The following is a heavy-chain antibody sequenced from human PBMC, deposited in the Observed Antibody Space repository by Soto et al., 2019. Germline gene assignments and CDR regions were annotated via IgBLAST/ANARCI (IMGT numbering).Heavy chain of an antibody. CDR2: IIPIFGTA. Sequence: ASVKVSCKASGGTFSSYAISWVRQAPGQGLEWMGGIIPIFGTANYAQKFQGRVTITADESTSTAYMELSSLRSEDTAVYYCARDHVLVPAGLPRGRSTDVYYYYGMDVWGQGTTVTVSS. CDR1: GGTFSSYA. J-gene: IGHJ6*02. CDR3: ARDHVLVPAGLPRGRSTDVYYYYGMDV. V-gene: IGHV1-69*13. D-gene: IGHD2-2*01.